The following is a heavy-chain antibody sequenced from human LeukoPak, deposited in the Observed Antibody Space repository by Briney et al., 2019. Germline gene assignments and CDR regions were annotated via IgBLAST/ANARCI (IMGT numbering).Heavy chain of an antibody. J-gene: IGHJ4*02. CDR1: GGSFSGYY. CDR2: INHSGST. D-gene: IGHD3-22*01. Sequence: SEILSLTCAVYGGSFSGYYWTWIRQPPGKGLEWIGEINHSGSTNYNPSLKSRVTISVDTPKNQFSLKLSSVTAADTAVYYCARGRLYHDSSGFDYWGQGTLVTVSS. V-gene: IGHV4-34*01. CDR3: ARGRLYHDSSGFDY.